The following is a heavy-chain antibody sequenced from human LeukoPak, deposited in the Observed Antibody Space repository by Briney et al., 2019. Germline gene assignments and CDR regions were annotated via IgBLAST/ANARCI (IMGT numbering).Heavy chain of an antibody. V-gene: IGHV3-21*01. CDR3: VGGAGGGRFDFDY. J-gene: IGHJ4*02. Sequence: GGSLRLSCAASGFTFSIYSMNWVRQAPGKGLEWVSSISSSSSYIYYADSVKGRFTISRDNAKNSLYLQMNSLRAEDTALYYCVGGAGGGRFDFDYWGQGTLVTVSS. CDR2: ISSSSSYI. D-gene: IGHD3-16*01. CDR1: GFTFSIYS.